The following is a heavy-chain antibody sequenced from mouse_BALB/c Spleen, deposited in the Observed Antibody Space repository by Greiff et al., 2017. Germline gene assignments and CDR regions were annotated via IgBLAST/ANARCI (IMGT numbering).Heavy chain of an antibody. CDR2: IDPANGNT. Sequence: VQLKESGAELVKPGASVKLSCTASGFNIKDTYMHWVKQRPEQGLEWIGRIDPANGNTKYDPKFQGKATITADTSSNTAYLQLSSLTSEDTAVYYCARNGYDGDYYAMDYWGQGTSVTVSS. J-gene: IGHJ4*01. CDR3: ARNGYDGDYYAMDY. CDR1: GFNIKDTY. D-gene: IGHD2-2*01. V-gene: IGHV14-3*02.